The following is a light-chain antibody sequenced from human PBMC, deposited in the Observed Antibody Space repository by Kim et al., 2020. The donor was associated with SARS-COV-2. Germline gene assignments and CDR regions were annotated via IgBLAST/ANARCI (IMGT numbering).Light chain of an antibody. CDR2: GAS. V-gene: IGKV3-20*01. CDR1: QSVSSSY. CDR3: QQYGRSALYT. Sequence: PGESATLSCRASQSVSSSYLAWYQQKPGQAPRLLIYGASSRATGIPDRFSGSGSGTDFTLTISRLEPEDFAVYYCQQYGRSALYTFGQGTKLGDQ. J-gene: IGKJ2*01.